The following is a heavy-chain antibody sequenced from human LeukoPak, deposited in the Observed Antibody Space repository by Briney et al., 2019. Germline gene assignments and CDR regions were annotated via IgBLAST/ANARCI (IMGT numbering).Heavy chain of an antibody. CDR1: GAYISADY. CDR3: ARRVPSGFVDS. D-gene: IGHD5-12*01. CDR2: ISYSGRT. Sequence: SETLSLTCVVSGAYISADYWIWIRHPPGKGLEWIGYISYSGRTNYNYSLKSRVTISEDTSKKQFSLRLSSVTAAYTAMYYCARRVPSGFVDSWGQGTLVTVSS. J-gene: IGHJ4*02. V-gene: IGHV4-59*08.